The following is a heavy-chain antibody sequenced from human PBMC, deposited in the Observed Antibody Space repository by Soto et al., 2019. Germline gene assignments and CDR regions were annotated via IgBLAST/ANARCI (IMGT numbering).Heavy chain of an antibody. J-gene: IGHJ5*02. D-gene: IGHD3-22*01. CDR1: GYTFTGYY. CDR3: ARDEGGGWLSNWFDP. CDR2: INPNSGGT. V-gene: IGHV1-2*04. Sequence: ASVKVSCKASGYTFTGYYMHWVRQAPGQGLEWMGWINPNSGGTNYAQKFQGWVTMTRDTSISTAYMELSRLRSDDTAVYYCARDEGGGWLSNWFDPWGQGTLVTVSS.